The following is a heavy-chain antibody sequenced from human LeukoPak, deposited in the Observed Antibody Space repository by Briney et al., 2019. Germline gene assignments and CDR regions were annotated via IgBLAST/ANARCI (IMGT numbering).Heavy chain of an antibody. V-gene: IGHV1-69*13. CDR3: AAPPQSDYVDYYYGMDV. Sequence: SVKVSCTASGGTFSSYAISWVRQAPGQGLEWMGGIIPIFGTANYAQKFQGRVTITADESTSTAYMELSSLRSEDTAVYYCAAPPQSDYVDYYYGMDVWGQGTTVTVSS. D-gene: IGHD4-17*01. CDR2: IIPIFGTA. J-gene: IGHJ6*02. CDR1: GGTFSSYA.